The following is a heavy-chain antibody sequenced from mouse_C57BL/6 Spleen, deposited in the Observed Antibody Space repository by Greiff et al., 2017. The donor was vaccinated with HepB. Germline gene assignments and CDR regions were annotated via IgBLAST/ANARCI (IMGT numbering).Heavy chain of an antibody. CDR1: GYSITSDY. CDR3: ARSPPYYYGSSSGYAMDY. Sequence: EVMLVESGPGLAKPSQTLSLTCSVTGYSITSDYWNWIRKFPGNKLEYMGYISYSGSTYYNPSLKSRISITRDTSKNQYYLQLISVTTEDTATYYCARSPPYYYGSSSGYAMDYWGQGTSVTVSS. CDR2: ISYSGST. D-gene: IGHD1-1*01. J-gene: IGHJ4*01. V-gene: IGHV3-8*01.